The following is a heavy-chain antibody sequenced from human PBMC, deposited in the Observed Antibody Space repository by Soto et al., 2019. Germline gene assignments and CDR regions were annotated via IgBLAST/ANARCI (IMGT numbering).Heavy chain of an antibody. V-gene: IGHV1-69*01. CDR1: GGTFSSYA. D-gene: IGHD3-10*01. J-gene: IGHJ6*02. CDR3: ARVGVRGVYRDYYYYGMDV. Sequence: QVQLVQSGAEVKKPGSSVKVSCKASGGTFSSYAISWVRQAPGQGLEWMGGIIPIFGTANYAQKFQGRVTITADESTXXXXXXXXXXXXXXXXXXXCARVGVRGVYRDYYYYGMDVWGQGTTVTVSS. CDR2: IIPIFGTA.